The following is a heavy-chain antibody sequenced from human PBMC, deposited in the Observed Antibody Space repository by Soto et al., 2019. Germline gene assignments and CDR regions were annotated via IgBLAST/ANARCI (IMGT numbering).Heavy chain of an antibody. CDR2: IKRNVDGGTI. D-gene: IGHD2-15*01. CDR1: GLTVDNAG. CDR3: TRGGPLGNYFDY. V-gene: IGHV3-15*07. J-gene: IGHJ4*02. Sequence: EVQLVESWGGWVMPGGSLRLSCAASGLTVDNAGMNWCRQAPGKGLEWVGRIKRNVDGGTIDYAESVKGRFSISRDDSKNTLYLQMYSLKTEDTAVYYCTRGGPLGNYFDYWGQGTLVAVSS.